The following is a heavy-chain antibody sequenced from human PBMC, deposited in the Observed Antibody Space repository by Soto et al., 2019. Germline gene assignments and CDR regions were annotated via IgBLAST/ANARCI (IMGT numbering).Heavy chain of an antibody. J-gene: IGHJ4*02. CDR2: INPNSGGT. CDR1: GYTFTGYY. CDR3: VKYLAKGGGSAGFDY. Sequence: QVQLVQSGAEVKKPGASVKVSCRASGYTFTGYYMHWVRQAPGQGLEWMGWINPNSGGTKYPQKFQGRVTMTRDTSITTVYMSLTGLKSDDTAVYYCVKYLAKGGGSAGFDYWGQGTLVAVSS. D-gene: IGHD2-15*01. V-gene: IGHV1-2*02.